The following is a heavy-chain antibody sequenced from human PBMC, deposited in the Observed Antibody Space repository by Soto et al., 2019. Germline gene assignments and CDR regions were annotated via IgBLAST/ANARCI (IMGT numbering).Heavy chain of an antibody. V-gene: IGHV3-30*18. CDR3: AKDVVRGIAVAGSVDY. CDR1: GFTFSSYG. J-gene: IGHJ4*02. D-gene: IGHD6-19*01. Sequence: LRLSCAASGFTFSSYGMHWVRQAPGKGLEWVAVISYDGSNKYYADSVKGRFTISRDNSKNTLYLQMNSLRAEDTAVYYCAKDVVRGIAVAGSVDYWGQGXLVTVYS. CDR2: ISYDGSNK.